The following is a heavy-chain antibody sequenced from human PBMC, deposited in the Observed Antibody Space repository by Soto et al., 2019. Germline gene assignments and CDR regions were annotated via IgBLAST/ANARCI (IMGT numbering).Heavy chain of an antibody. CDR3: ARADDYGFWSGYYTQNWFDP. CDR1: GYTFTSYA. CDR2: INAGNGNT. J-gene: IGHJ5*02. D-gene: IGHD3-3*01. V-gene: IGHV1-3*01. Sequence: ASVKVSCKASGYTFTSYAMHWVRQAPGQRLEWMGWINAGNGNTKYSQKFQGRVTITRDTSASTAYMELSSLRSEDTAVYYCARADDYGFWSGYYTQNWFDPWGQGTLVTVSS.